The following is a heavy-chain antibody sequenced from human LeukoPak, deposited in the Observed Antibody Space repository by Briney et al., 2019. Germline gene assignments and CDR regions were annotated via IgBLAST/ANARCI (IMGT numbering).Heavy chain of an antibody. CDR2: IYHSGST. Sequence: SETLSLTCTVSGYSISSGYYWGWIRQPPGKGLEWIGSIYHSGSTYYNPSLKSRVTISVDTSKNQFSLKLSSVTAADTAVYYCAREVPLLRYFDWWSREVVSDYWGQGTLVTVSS. CDR3: AREVPLLRYFDWWSREVVSDY. J-gene: IGHJ4*02. V-gene: IGHV4-38-2*02. D-gene: IGHD3-9*01. CDR1: GYSISSGYY.